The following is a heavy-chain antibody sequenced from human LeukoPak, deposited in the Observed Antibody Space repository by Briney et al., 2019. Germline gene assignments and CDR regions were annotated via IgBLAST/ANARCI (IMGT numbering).Heavy chain of an antibody. CDR3: ARGGMVRGVPSDY. CDR1: GGSFSGCY. Sequence: SETLPLTCAVYGGSFSGCYWSWIRQPPGKGLEWIGEINHSGSTNYNPSLKSRVTISVDTSKNQFSLKLSSVTAADTAVYYCARGGMVRGVPSDYWGQGTLVTVSS. CDR2: INHSGST. D-gene: IGHD3-10*01. J-gene: IGHJ4*02. V-gene: IGHV4-34*01.